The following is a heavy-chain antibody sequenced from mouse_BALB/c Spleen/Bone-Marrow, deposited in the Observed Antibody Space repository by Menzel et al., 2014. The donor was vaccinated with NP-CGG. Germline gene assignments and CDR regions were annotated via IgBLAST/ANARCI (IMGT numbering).Heavy chain of an antibody. CDR1: GYAFTSYN. Sequence: EVKLVESGPGLVKPGASVKVSCKASGYAFTSYNMYWVKQSHGKSLEWIGYIDPYNGGTSYNQKFKGKATLTVDKSSSTAYMHLNSLTSEDSAVYYCAREGSSYGYFDYWGQGTTLTVSS. J-gene: IGHJ2*01. V-gene: IGHV1S135*01. CDR2: IDPYNGGT. CDR3: AREGSSYGYFDY. D-gene: IGHD1-1*01.